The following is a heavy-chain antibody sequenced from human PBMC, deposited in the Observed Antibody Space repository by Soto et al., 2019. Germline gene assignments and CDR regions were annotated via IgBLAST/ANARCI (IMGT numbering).Heavy chain of an antibody. V-gene: IGHV1-18*01. CDR1: GYTFSSYG. CDR2: ITAANGDT. D-gene: IGHD7-27*01. Sequence: QIQLVQSGAEVKKPGASVKVSCRASGYTFSSYGISWVRQAPGQGLEWMGWITAANGDTKYAHNLERRVSMTTDTSKNTAYMVLRSLRSDDTALYYCARRTLGSAIGIGDYWGQGTLVTVSS. J-gene: IGHJ4*02. CDR3: ARRTLGSAIGIGDY.